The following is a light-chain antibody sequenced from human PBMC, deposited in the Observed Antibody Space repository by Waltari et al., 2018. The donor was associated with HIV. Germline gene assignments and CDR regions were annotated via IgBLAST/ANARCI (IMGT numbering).Light chain of an antibody. CDR2: QDN. Sequence: SSALTQTPSVSVSPGQTATITCPGAALPRQYAHWYHQREGQAPLLVIFQDNKRPSGIPERFSASSSGTVLTLTISGVQTEDEGDYYCQTTDRNGVVAFGGGTKVTVL. CDR3: QTTDRNGVVA. CDR1: ALPRQY. V-gene: IGLV3-25*03. J-gene: IGLJ2*01.